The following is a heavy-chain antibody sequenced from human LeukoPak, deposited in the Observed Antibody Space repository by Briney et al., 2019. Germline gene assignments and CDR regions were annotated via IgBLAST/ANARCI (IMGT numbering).Heavy chain of an antibody. CDR3: ARGLFGAYYYYYYMDV. D-gene: IGHD3-3*01. Sequence: SETLSLTCTVSGGSISSGSYYWSWIRQPAGKGLEWIGRIYTSGSTNYNPSPKSRVTMSVDTSKNQFSLKLSSVTAADTAVYYCARGLFGAYYYYYYMDVWGKGTTVTVSS. CDR1: GGSISSGSYY. CDR2: IYTSGST. V-gene: IGHV4-61*02. J-gene: IGHJ6*03.